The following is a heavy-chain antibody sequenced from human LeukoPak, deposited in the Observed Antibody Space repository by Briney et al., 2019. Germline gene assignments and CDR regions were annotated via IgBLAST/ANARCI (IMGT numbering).Heavy chain of an antibody. CDR3: ASGKGLVTTLEGYYYYGMDV. CDR1: DFSFTSYG. CDR2: IIPIFGTA. Sequence: GASVKVSCKASDFSFTSYGMSWVRQAPGQGLEWMGGIIPIFGTANYAQKFQGRVTITADESTSTAYMELSSLRSEDTAVYYCASGKGLVTTLEGYYYYGMDVWGQGTTVTVSS. D-gene: IGHD4-23*01. V-gene: IGHV1-69*13. J-gene: IGHJ6*02.